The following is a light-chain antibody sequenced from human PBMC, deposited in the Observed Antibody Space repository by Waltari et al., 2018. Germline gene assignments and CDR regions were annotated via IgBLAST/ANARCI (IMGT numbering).Light chain of an antibody. V-gene: IGLV1-40*01. CDR3: QSYDSGLNGLF. J-gene: IGLJ2*01. CDR1: SSNIGSPYN. CDR2: EES. Sequence: QSVLTQPPSVSGAPGQRVTISCTGSSSNIGSPYNVHWYQQVPGRAPKLLIYEESHLPSGVPDRFSGSKSGTSASLAITGLQAEDEAEYFCQSYDSGLNGLFFGGGTKVTVL.